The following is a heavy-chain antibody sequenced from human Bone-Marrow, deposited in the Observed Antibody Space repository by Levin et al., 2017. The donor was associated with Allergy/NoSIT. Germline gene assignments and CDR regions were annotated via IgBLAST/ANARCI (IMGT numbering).Heavy chain of an antibody. CDR3: AKALTVAATYNWFDP. CDR1: GFTFSSYA. CDR2: ISGSGGST. V-gene: IGHV3-23*01. J-gene: IGHJ5*02. Sequence: GGSLRLSCAASGFTFSSYAMSWVRQAPGKGLKWVSGISGSGGSTYYADSVKGRFTISRDNSKNTVHLQMSSLRAEDTAVYFCAKALTVAATYNWFDPWGQGTQVTVSS. D-gene: IGHD6-19*01.